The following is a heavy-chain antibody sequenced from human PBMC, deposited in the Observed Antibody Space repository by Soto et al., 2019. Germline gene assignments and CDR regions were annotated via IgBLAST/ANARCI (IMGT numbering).Heavy chain of an antibody. CDR1: GGSFSVYY. D-gene: IGHD2-2*01. CDR2: INHSGST. V-gene: IGHV4-34*01. J-gene: IGHJ5*02. Sequence: PSETLSLTCAVYGGSFSVYYWSWIRQPPGKGLEWIGEINHSGSTNYNPSLKSRVTISVDTSKNQFSLNPSSVTAADTSVYYCARGQSYCSSTTCYGRFDPWGQGTLVTVSS. CDR3: ARGQSYCSSTTCYGRFDP.